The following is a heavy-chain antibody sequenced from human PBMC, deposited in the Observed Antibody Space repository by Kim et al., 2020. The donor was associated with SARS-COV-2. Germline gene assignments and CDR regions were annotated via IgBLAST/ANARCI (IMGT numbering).Heavy chain of an antibody. CDR3: ASLGLSGG. CDR2: IDSDGNSI. D-gene: IGHD3-16*01. V-gene: IGHV3-74*01. CDR1: GFTFSSYW. Sequence: GGSLRLSCAASGFTFSSYWMHWVRQAPGKGLVWVSRIDSDGNSITYADSVKGRFTISRDNAKNTLYLQMNSLSAEDTAVYYCASLGLSGGWGQGTLVTVS. J-gene: IGHJ4*02.